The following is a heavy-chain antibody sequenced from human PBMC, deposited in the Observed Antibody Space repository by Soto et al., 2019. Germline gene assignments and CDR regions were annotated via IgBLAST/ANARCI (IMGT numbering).Heavy chain of an antibody. J-gene: IGHJ6*02. Sequence: PGGSLRLSCAASGFTVSSNYMSWVRQAPGKGLEWVSVIYSGGSTYYADSVKGRFTISRDNSKNTLYLQMNSLRAEDTAVYYCTKQKGDSRTYNGMDVWGQGTTVTVSS. CDR3: TKQKGDSRTYNGMDV. D-gene: IGHD2-21*02. CDR2: IYSGGST. CDR1: GFTVSSNY. V-gene: IGHV3-66*04.